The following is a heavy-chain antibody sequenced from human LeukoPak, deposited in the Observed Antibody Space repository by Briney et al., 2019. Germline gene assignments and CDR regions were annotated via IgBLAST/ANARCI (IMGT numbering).Heavy chain of an antibody. CDR3: ARTTSMTASGYDY. V-gene: IGHV1-8*03. J-gene: IGHJ4*02. CDR2: INPDTGDK. Sequence: ASVKVSCKASGYTFTNYHINWVRQASGQGLEWLTWINPDTGDKGYARKFQDRVTITTDTSISTAYMELSSLSSEDTAVYFCARTTSMTASGYDYWGQGTLVSVSS. D-gene: IGHD2-21*02. CDR1: GYTFTNYH.